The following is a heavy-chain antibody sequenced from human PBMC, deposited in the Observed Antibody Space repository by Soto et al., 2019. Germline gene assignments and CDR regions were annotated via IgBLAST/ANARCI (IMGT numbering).Heavy chain of an antibody. D-gene: IGHD1-26*01. J-gene: IGHJ4*02. CDR1: GFTFSSYA. V-gene: IGHV3-23*01. CDR3: AKWVEGALGRIDY. Sequence: EVQLLESGGGLVQPGGSLRLSCAASGFTFSSYAMSWVRQAPGKGREWVSAVSGSGDNTYYADSVKGRFTISRDNSKNTRFLQMNSLRAEDTAVYYCAKWVEGALGRIDYWGQGTLVTVSS. CDR2: VSGSGDNT.